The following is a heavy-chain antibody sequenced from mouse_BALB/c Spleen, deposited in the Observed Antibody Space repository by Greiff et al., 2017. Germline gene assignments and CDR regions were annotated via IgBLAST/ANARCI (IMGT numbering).Heavy chain of an antibody. V-gene: IGHV5-9-4*01. Sequence: EVQVVESGGGLVKPGGSLKLSCAASGFTFSSYAMSWVRQSPEKRLEWVAEISSGGSYTYYPDTVTGRFTISRDNAKNTLYLEMSSLRSEATAMYYCASILSSSYFDVWGAGTTVTVSS. CDR3: ASILSSSYFDV. CDR1: GFTFSSYA. CDR2: ISSGGSYT. D-gene: IGHD1-1*01. J-gene: IGHJ1*01.